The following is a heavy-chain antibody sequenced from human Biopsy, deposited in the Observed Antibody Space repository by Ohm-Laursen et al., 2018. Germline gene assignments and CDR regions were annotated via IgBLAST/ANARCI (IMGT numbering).Heavy chain of an antibody. V-gene: IGHV4-59*01. CDR2: IYYSGGT. CDR1: GGSMTGYE. J-gene: IGHJ3*02. Sequence: GTLSLTCSVSGGSMTGYEWSWIRLAPGKGLEWIGYIYYSGGTTYNPSLASRVTFSVDMSKSQFSLKLYSVTAADTAVYYCARVEAGTYDALDIWGQGTLVAVSA. CDR3: ARVEAGTYDALDI. D-gene: IGHD1-26*01.